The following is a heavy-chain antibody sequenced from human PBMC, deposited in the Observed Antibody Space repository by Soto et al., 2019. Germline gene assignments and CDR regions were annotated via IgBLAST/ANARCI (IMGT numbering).Heavy chain of an antibody. CDR2: IYYSGST. V-gene: IGHV4-31*03. CDR1: GGSISSGGYY. D-gene: IGHD1-26*01. J-gene: IGHJ4*02. CDR3: ARVISYGYFDY. Sequence: QVQLQESGPGLVKPSQTLSLTCTVSGGSISSGGYYWSWIRQHPGKGLEWIGYIYYSGSTYYNPSLKXRLTVSXXTSKNQFSLKLSSVTAADTAVYYCARVISYGYFDYWGQGTLVTVSS.